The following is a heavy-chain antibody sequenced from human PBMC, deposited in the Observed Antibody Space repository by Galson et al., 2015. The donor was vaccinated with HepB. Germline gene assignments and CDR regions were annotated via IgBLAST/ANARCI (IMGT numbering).Heavy chain of an antibody. V-gene: IGHV3-30-3*01. Sequence: SLRLSCAASGFTFSSYAMHWVRQAPGKGLEWVAVISYDGSNEYYADSVKGRFTISRDNSKNTLYLQMNSLRAEDTAVYYCARDEGASRDYYYGMDVWGQGTTVTVSS. CDR3: ARDEGASRDYYYGMDV. CDR1: GFTFSSYA. J-gene: IGHJ6*02. D-gene: IGHD1-26*01. CDR2: ISYDGSNE.